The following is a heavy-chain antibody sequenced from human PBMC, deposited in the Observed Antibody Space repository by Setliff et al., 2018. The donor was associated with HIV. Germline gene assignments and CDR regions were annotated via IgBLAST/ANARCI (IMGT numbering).Heavy chain of an antibody. D-gene: IGHD3-22*01. CDR2: INPNSGGT. CDR3: AMAYYYDSSGYRNDAFDI. Sequence: ASVKVSCKASGYTFTGYYMYWVRQAPGQGLEWMGWINPNSGGTNYAQKFQGRVTMTRDTSISTAYMELSRLRSDDTAVYYCAMAYYYDSSGYRNDAFDIWGQGTMVNVS. V-gene: IGHV1-2*02. CDR1: GYTFTGYY. J-gene: IGHJ3*02.